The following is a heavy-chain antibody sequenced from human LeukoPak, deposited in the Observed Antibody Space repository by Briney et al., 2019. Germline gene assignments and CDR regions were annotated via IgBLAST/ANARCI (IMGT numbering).Heavy chain of an antibody. D-gene: IGHD2-21*02. J-gene: IGHJ4*02. CDR2: ISSSSSYI. CDR1: GFTFSSYS. V-gene: IGHV3-21*01. CDR3: ARDLAYCGGDCSDPGFDC. Sequence: GGSLRLSCAASGFTFSSYSMNWVRQAPGKGLEWVSSISSSSSYIYYADSVKGRFTISRDNAKNSLYLQMNSLRAEDTAVYYCARDLAYCGGDCSDPGFDCWGQGTLVTVSS.